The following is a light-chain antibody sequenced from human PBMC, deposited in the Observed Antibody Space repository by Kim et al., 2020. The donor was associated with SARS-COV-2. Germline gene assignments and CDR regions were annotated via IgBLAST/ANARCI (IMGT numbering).Light chain of an antibody. CDR2: KAS. CDR1: QTISMW. CDR3: QQYNTFLWT. Sequence: IQMTQSPSTLSASVGDRVTITCRASQTISMWLAWYQQKPGKAPNLLIYKASTLESGVPSRFSGSGPGTEFTLTISSLQPDDFATYYCQQYNTFLWTFGQRTKVDIK. J-gene: IGKJ1*01. V-gene: IGKV1-5*03.